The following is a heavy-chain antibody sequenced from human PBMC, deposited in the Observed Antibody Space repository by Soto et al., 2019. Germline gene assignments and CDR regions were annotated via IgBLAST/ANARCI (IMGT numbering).Heavy chain of an antibody. D-gene: IGHD3-16*01. CDR2: MIPIFGTA. CDR3: ARTAPYANEGYYFDY. J-gene: IGHJ4*02. CDR1: GGTFSSYA. Sequence: QVQLVQSGAEVKKPGSSVKVSCKASGGTFSSYAISWVRQAPGQGLEWMGGMIPIFGTANYAQKFRGRVTITADKSTSTAYMELSSLRSEDTAVYYCARTAPYANEGYYFDYWGQGTLVTVSS. V-gene: IGHV1-69*06.